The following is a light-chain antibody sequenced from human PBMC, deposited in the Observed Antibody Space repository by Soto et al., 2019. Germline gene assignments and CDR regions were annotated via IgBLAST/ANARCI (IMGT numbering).Light chain of an antibody. J-gene: IGKJ1*01. CDR1: ESLLHSDGNTY. CDR3: MQSSHLRT. V-gene: IGKV2-24*01. Sequence: IVLTQTPLTASVTPGQPASFSCGSSESLLHSDGNTYLSWLHQRPGQPPRLLIYQISKQLSGVPDRFSGSGAGTNFTLKISRVDVEDVGTFFCMQSSHLRTFGQGTKVEI. CDR2: QIS.